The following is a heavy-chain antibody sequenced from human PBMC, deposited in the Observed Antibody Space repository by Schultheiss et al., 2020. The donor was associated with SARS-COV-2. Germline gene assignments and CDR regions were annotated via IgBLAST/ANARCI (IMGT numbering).Heavy chain of an antibody. Sequence: GGSLRLSCAASGFTFSSYAMSWVRQAPGKGLEWVSAIGTAGDTYYPGSVKGRFTISRDNSKNTLYLQMNSLRAEDTAVYYCARGRYFDLWGRGTLVTVSS. CDR3: ARGRYFDL. CDR2: IGTAGDT. V-gene: IGHV3-23*01. CDR1: GFTFSSYA. J-gene: IGHJ2*01.